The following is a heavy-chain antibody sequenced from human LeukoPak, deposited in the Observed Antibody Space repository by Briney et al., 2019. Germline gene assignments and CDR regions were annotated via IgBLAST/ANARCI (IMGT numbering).Heavy chain of an antibody. J-gene: IGHJ4*02. Sequence: APVKVSYKASGYTFTSYDINWVRQATGQGLEWMGWMNPNSGNTGYAQKFQGRVTMTRDTSTSTVYMELSSLRSEDTAVYYCARDRGEGPDYWGQGTLVTVSS. D-gene: IGHD3-16*02. CDR2: MNPNSGNT. CDR3: ARDRGEGPDY. V-gene: IGHV1-8*01. CDR1: GYTFTSYD.